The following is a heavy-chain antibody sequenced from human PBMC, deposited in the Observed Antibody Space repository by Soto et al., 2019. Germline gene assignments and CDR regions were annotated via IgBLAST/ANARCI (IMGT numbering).Heavy chain of an antibody. CDR2: IYYSGST. CDR3: ARAHDFWSGYTYYYGMDV. D-gene: IGHD3-3*01. CDR1: GGSISSSSYY. V-gene: IGHV4-39*01. J-gene: IGHJ6*02. Sequence: SETLSLTCTVSGGSISSSSYYWGWIRQPPGKGLEWIGSIYYSGSTYYNPSLKSRVTISVDTSKNQFSLKLSSVTAADTAVYYCARAHDFWSGYTYYYGMDVWGQGTTVTVSS.